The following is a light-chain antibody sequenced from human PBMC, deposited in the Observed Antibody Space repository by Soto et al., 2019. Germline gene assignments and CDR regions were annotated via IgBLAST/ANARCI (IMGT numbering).Light chain of an antibody. V-gene: IGLV1-36*01. J-gene: IGLJ2*01. CDR1: SSNIGNNA. CDR3: SSHAGTKVV. Sequence: QSVLTQPPSVSEAPRQRVTISCSGSSSNIGNNAVNWYQQLPGKAPKLLIYYDDLLPSGVSDRFSGSKSGNTASLTVSGLQVEDEADYYCSSHAGTKVVFGGGTKLTVL. CDR2: YDD.